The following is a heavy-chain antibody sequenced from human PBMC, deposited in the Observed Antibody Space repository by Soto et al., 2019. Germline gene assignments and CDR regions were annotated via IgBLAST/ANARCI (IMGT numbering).Heavy chain of an antibody. CDR3: AIKGLAAAENDY. Sequence: QVQLVQSGAEVRKPGSSVKVSCKASGGTFSSYAIRWVRQAPGQGLEWMGGTIPLTGTTNYAQKFQGRVTITADESTRTAYMELSSLRFEDTGVYYCAIKGLAAAENDYWGQGTLVTVSS. V-gene: IGHV1-69*01. J-gene: IGHJ4*02. CDR1: GGTFSSYA. CDR2: TIPLTGTT. D-gene: IGHD6-13*01.